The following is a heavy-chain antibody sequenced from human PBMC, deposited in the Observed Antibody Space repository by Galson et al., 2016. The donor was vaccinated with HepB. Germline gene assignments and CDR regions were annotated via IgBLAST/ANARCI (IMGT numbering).Heavy chain of an antibody. CDR3: ARDRSRFSSGYYTGARDVFAI. CDR1: GFTFSTYT. CDR2: ISSTSTYI. V-gene: IGHV3-21*01. J-gene: IGHJ3*02. Sequence: SLRLSCAASGFTFSTYTMNWVRQAPGKGLEWVSYISSTSTYIDYADSVKGRFTISRENAKNSLYLQMNSLRAEDTAVYHCARDRSRFSSGYYTGARDVFAIWGQGTVVTVSS. D-gene: IGHD3-3*01.